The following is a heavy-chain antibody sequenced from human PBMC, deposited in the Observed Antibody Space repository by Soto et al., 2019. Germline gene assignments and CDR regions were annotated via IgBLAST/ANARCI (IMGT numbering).Heavy chain of an antibody. J-gene: IGHJ5*01. CDR1: RFTFSDFA. D-gene: IGHD1-26*01. CDR2: IGGGGTDT. Sequence: DVQLLDSGGGLVQPGGSLTLSCAASRFTFSDFAMSWVRQAPGKGLEWVSSIGGGGTDTYYADSVKGRFTISRDNSKNTLYLQMDRLRDEDTAVYYCAKDAVPYNGKWDWFDSWGQGTLVTVSS. V-gene: IGHV3-23*01. CDR3: AKDAVPYNGKWDWFDS.